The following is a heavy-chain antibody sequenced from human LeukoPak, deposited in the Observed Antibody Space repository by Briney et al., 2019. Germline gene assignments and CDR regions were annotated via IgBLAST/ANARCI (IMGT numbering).Heavy chain of an antibody. J-gene: IGHJ4*02. Sequence: GGSLRLACAASGLTFSSYAMNWVRQAPGKGLEWVAFIRYDGSYKYYPDSVKGRFTISKDNSKNTLYLQMNSLRAEDTAVYYCAKDGGDYFIDYWGQGTLVTVSS. CDR3: AKDGGDYFIDY. CDR2: IRYDGSYK. V-gene: IGHV3-30*02. D-gene: IGHD2-21*01. CDR1: GLTFSSYA.